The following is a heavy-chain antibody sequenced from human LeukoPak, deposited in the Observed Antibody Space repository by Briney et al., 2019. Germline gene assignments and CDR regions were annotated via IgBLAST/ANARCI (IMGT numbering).Heavy chain of an antibody. CDR1: GFTFSSCA. CDR3: ARDLRVVVPAAITGVDY. V-gene: IGHV3-30-3*01. D-gene: IGHD2-2*02. CDR2: ISYDGSNK. Sequence: GGSLRLSCAASGFTFSSCAMHWVRQAPGKGLEWVAVISYDGSNKYYADSVKGRFTISRDNSKNTLYLQMNSLRAEDTAVYYCARDLRVVVPAAITGVDYWGQGTLVTVSS. J-gene: IGHJ4*02.